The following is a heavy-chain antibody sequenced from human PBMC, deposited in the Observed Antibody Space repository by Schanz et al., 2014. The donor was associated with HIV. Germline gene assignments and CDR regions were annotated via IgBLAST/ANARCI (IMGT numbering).Heavy chain of an antibody. CDR1: GFTFSDYC. CDR3: ARVANWDYYGMDV. CDR2: ISGGGSTV. Sequence: QVQLVESGGGLVKPRGSLRLSCAASGFTFSDYCMSWVRQAPGKGLEWVSYISGGGSTVQYADSVKGRFTISRDNSKNTLFLQMNSLRGEDTAVYYCARVANWDYYGMDVWGRGTTVTVSS. V-gene: IGHV3-11*04. J-gene: IGHJ6*02. D-gene: IGHD3-16*01.